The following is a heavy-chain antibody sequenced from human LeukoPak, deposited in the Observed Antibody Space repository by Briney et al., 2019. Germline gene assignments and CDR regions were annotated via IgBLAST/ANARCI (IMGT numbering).Heavy chain of an antibody. CDR2: IKQDGSEK. D-gene: IGHD3-10*01. Sequence: GRSLRLSCAASGFTFSSYWMSWVRQAPGKGLEWVANIKQDGSEKYYVDSVKGRFTISRDNAKNSLYLQMNSLRAEDTAVYYCARLPEWFGELSPARGMDVWGKGTTVTVSS. V-gene: IGHV3-7*03. J-gene: IGHJ6*04. CDR3: ARLPEWFGELSPARGMDV. CDR1: GFTFSSYW.